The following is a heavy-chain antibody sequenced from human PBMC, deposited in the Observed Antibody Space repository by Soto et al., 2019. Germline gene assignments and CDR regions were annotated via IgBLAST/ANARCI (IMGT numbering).Heavy chain of an antibody. D-gene: IGHD5-18*01. CDR3: AKCLGYSYGYTLPLYYYYGMDV. CDR1: GFTFSSYA. V-gene: IGHV3-23*01. CDR2: ISGSGGST. Sequence: PGGSLRLSCAASGFTFSSYAMSWVRQAPGKGLEWVSAISGSGGSTYYADSVKGRFTISRDNSKNTLYLQMNSLRAEDTAVYYCAKCLGYSYGYTLPLYYYYGMDVWGQGTTVTVSS. J-gene: IGHJ6*02.